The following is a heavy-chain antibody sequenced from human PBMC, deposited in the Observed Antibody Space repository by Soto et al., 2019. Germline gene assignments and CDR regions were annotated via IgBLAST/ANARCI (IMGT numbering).Heavy chain of an antibody. CDR3: AHKGPEDWPLDD. V-gene: IGHV2-5*02. J-gene: IGHJ4*02. Sequence: QITLKASGPTLVRPTQPLPLTCAFSGFSLSTSGVGVGWIRQPPGKALEWLAVIYWDDSKHYSPSLRSRLTITKDTSKNQVVLTMTNMDPMDTGTYYCAHKGPEDWPLDDWGQGTLVTVSS. D-gene: IGHD3-9*01. CDR1: GFSLSTSGVG. CDR2: IYWDDSK.